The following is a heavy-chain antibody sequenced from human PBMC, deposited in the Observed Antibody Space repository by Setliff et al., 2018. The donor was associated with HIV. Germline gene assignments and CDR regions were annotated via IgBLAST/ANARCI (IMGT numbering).Heavy chain of an antibody. J-gene: IGHJ5*02. CDR1: GGTFNTYV. D-gene: IGHD2-15*01. CDR3: ARGPEEGDCSRGSCYGNFDP. CDR2: IIPILGVA. Sequence: GASVKVSCKASGGTFNTYVISWLRQAPGQGLEWMGGIIPILGVANYAQKFQGRLTITADKSTNTAYMELSSLKSDDTAVYYCARGPEEGDCSRGSCYGNFDPWGQGTLVTVSS. V-gene: IGHV1-69*10.